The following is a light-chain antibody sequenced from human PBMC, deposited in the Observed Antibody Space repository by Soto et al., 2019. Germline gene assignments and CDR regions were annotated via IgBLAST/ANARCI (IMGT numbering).Light chain of an antibody. CDR2: EDN. Sequence: NFMLTQPRSVSASPGKTVTISCTRSSGSIARNYVQWYQQRPGSSPTTVIFEDNQRPSGVPDRFSGSIDSSSNSASLTISGLKTEDEADYYCQSYDSSNLWVFGGGTKLTVL. J-gene: IGLJ3*02. CDR3: QSYDSSNLWV. CDR1: SGSIARNY. V-gene: IGLV6-57*01.